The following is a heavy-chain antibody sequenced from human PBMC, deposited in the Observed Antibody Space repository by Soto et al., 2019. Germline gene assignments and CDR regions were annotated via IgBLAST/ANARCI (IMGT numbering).Heavy chain of an antibody. D-gene: IGHD1-26*01. CDR2: ISWNSGSI. V-gene: IGHV3-9*01. CDR3: VKDKGGNYPLYFNY. J-gene: IGHJ4*02. Sequence: GGSLRLSCAASGFTFDDYVMHWVRQAPGKGLEWVSGISWNSGSIGYADYVKGRFTIARDNAKNSVYLQMNSLRAEDTALYYCVKDKGGNYPLYFNYWGQGTLVTVSS. CDR1: GFTFDDYV.